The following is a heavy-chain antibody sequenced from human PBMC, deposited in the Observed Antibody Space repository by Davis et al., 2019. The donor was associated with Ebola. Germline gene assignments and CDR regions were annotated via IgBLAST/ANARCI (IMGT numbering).Heavy chain of an antibody. CDR3: ARDLRYDSSGDDYYFYMDV. Sequence: PSETLSLTCTVSGGSISSYYWSWIRQAPGKGLEWIGYIYYSGSTNYNSSLKSRVTISLDTSKNQFSLNLYSVTAADTAVYYCARDLRYDSSGDDYYFYMDVWGKGTTVTVSS. V-gene: IGHV4-59*12. CDR1: GGSISSYY. J-gene: IGHJ6*03. D-gene: IGHD3-22*01. CDR2: IYYSGST.